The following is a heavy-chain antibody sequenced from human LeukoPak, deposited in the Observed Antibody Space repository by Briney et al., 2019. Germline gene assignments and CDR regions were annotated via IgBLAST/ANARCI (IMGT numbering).Heavy chain of an antibody. CDR2: INHSGST. D-gene: IGHD3-3*01. CDR1: GGSFSGYY. V-gene: IGHV4-34*01. Sequence: SETLSLTCAVYGGSFSGYYWSWIRQPPGKGLEWIGEINHSGSTNYNPSLKSRVTISVDTSKNQFSLKLSSVTAADTAVYYCARGYSPPYYDFWSGYYCWFDPWGQGTLVTVSS. J-gene: IGHJ5*02. CDR3: ARGYSPPYYDFWSGYYCWFDP.